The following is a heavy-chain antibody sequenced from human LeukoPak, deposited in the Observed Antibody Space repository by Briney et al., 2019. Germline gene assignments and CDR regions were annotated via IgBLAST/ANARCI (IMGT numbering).Heavy chain of an antibody. D-gene: IGHD5-18*01. J-gene: IGHJ6*03. CDR1: GGSFSGYY. CDR2: INHSGST. CDR3: ARGTVDTAMVIYYYYYMDV. Sequence: PSETLSLTCAVYGGSFSGYYWSWIRQPPGKGLEWIGEINHSGSTNYNPSLKSRVTISVDTSKNQFSLKLSSVTAADTAVYYCARGTVDTAMVIYYYYYMDVWGKGTTVTISS. V-gene: IGHV4-34*01.